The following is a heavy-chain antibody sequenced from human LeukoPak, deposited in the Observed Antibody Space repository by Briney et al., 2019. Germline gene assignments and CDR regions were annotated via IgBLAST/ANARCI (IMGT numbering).Heavy chain of an antibody. Sequence: PSETLSLTCTVSGGSTSSYYWSWLRQPPGKGLEWIGYIYYSGSTNYNPSLKSRVTISVDTSKNQCSLKLSSVTAADTAVYYCARNPVSRPDWYFDLWGRGTLVTVSS. V-gene: IGHV4-59*01. CDR1: GGSTSSYY. CDR2: IYYSGST. D-gene: IGHD1-14*01. CDR3: ARNPVSRPDWYFDL. J-gene: IGHJ2*01.